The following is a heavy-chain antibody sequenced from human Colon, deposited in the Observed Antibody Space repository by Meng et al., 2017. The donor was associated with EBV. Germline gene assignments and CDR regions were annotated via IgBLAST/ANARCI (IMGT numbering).Heavy chain of an antibody. J-gene: IGHJ4*02. V-gene: IGHV6-1*01. CDR1: GASVSSTGAA. Sequence: QGQPQPSGPGLVKPSQTSPPTSAISGASVSSTGAAWNWIRQSPSRGLGWLGRTYYRSKWHNDYAVSVKGRIAITPDTSKNQFFLQLNSVTPEDTAVYYGARDYGTSRPFEYWGQGILVTVSS. CDR3: ARDYGTSRPFEY. D-gene: IGHD1/OR15-1a*01. CDR2: TYYRSKWHN.